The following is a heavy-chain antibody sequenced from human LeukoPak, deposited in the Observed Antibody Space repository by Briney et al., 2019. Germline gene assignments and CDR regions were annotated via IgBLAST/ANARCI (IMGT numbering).Heavy chain of an antibody. CDR2: IWYNGTNK. J-gene: IGHJ4*02. CDR3: ARAAYDSSGYLTL. V-gene: IGHV3-33*01. CDR1: GFTFSSYG. Sequence: GGSLRLSCAASGFTFSSYGMHWVRQAPGKGLEWVAVIWYNGTNKYYADSVKGRFTISRDNSKNTLFLQMNSLRAEDTAVYYCARAAYDSSGYLTLWGQGTLVTVSS. D-gene: IGHD3-22*01.